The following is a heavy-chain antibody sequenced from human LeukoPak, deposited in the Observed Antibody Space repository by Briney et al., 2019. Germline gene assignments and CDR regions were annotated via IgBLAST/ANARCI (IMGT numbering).Heavy chain of an antibody. CDR1: GYTFIGFY. D-gene: IGHD5-12*01. Sequence: ASVTVSFKASGYTFIGFYVHWVRQAPGQGREWMGLIKVSGGRTEYAQKFQGRVTVTRDMSTSTVYMELNNLRSEDTAVYYCARDRYSGYDLDYWGQGTLVTVSS. CDR2: IKVSGGRT. V-gene: IGHV1-46*01. CDR3: ARDRYSGYDLDY. J-gene: IGHJ4*02.